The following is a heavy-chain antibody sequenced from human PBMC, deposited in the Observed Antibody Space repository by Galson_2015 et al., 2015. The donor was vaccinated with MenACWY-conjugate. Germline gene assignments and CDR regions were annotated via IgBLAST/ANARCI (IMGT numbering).Heavy chain of an antibody. CDR1: GFTFSSYA. J-gene: IGHJ4*02. CDR3: AKEKSNKGWLHRSFDY. D-gene: IGHD5-24*01. Sequence: SLRLSCAASGFTFSSYAMSWVRQAPGKGLEWVSTISGSGGTTYYADSVKGRFTISRDNSKNTLYLQMNSLRAEDTAVYYCAKEKSNKGWLHRSFDYWGQGTLVTVSS. V-gene: IGHV3-23*01. CDR2: ISGSGGTT.